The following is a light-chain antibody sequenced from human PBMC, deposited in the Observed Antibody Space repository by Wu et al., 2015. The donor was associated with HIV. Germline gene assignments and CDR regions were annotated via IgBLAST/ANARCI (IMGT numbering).Light chain of an antibody. J-gene: IGKJ4*01. V-gene: IGKV1-39*01. CDR2: ATS. Sequence: DIRMTQSPSSLSASVGDRVTITCQTSQSISKFLNWYQQKPGKAPELLIYATSTLQSGVPSRFSGSGFGTDFTLTISGLQRDDFATYYCQQTYTVPVTFGGGPRWRSN. CDR3: QQTYTVPVT. CDR1: QSISKF.